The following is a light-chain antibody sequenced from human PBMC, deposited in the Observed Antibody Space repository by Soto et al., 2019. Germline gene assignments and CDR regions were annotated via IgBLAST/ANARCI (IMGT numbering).Light chain of an antibody. CDR3: CSYAGSSTPYWV. V-gene: IGLV2-23*01. J-gene: IGLJ3*02. CDR2: EGS. Sequence: QSALTQPASVSGSPGQSITISCTGTSSDVGSYNLVSWYQQHPGKAPKLMIYEGSKRPSGVSNRFSGSNSGNTASLTISGLQAEDEADYYCCSYAGSSTPYWVFGGGTKLTVL. CDR1: SSDVGSYNL.